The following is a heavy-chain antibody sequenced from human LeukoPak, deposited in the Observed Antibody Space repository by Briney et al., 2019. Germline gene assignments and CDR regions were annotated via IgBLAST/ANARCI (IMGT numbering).Heavy chain of an antibody. J-gene: IGHJ4*02. CDR1: AFTFSNYA. V-gene: IGHV3-23*01. CDR3: SKWGDYDVLTGYYVSDY. CDR2: LTGSGGNT. D-gene: IGHD3-9*01. Sequence: GGSLRFYCAASAFTFSNYAMGWVRQAQGQGLEWVSALTGSGGNTSYADSVKGRFTISRDNSKNTVFLQMNSLRAEDTAVYYCSKWGDYDVLTGYYVSDYWGQGTLVTVSS.